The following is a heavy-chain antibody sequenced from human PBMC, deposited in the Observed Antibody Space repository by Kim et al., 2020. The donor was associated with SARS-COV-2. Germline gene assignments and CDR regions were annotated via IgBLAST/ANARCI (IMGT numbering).Heavy chain of an antibody. CDR3: VRPWFGETV. J-gene: IGHJ6*02. V-gene: IGHV3-23*01. CDR2: T. D-gene: IGHD3-10*01. Sequence: TTYADSWKGRFTISRDNSKNTLYLQLNSLGAEDTAVYYCVRPWFGETVWGQGTTVTVSS.